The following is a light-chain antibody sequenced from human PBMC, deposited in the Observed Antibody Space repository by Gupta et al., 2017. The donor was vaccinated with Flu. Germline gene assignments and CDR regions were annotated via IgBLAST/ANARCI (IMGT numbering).Light chain of an antibody. V-gene: IGLV1-44*01. CDR1: SSNIGSND. Sequence: VTIACSESSSNIGSNDVSCYQHLPGRAPNLLIYNDNQRPSGVPARFSGSKSGTSAALAISGLQSEDEADYYCAAWEDSRNGLWVFGGGTKLTVL. CDR3: AAWEDSRNGLWV. J-gene: IGLJ3*02. CDR2: NDN.